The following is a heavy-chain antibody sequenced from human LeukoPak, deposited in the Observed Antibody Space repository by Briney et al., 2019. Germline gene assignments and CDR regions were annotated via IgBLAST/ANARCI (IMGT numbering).Heavy chain of an antibody. D-gene: IGHD3-22*01. V-gene: IGHV1-46*01. CDR3: ARAGYYYDSSGYPNGMDV. J-gene: IGHJ6*02. Sequence: ASAKVSCKASGYTFTSYYMHWVRQAPGQGLEWMGIINPSGGSTGYAQKFQGRVTLTRSTSISTAYMELSSLRSEDTAVYYCARAGYYYDSSGYPNGMDVWGQGTTVTVSS. CDR2: INPSGGST. CDR1: GYTFTSYY.